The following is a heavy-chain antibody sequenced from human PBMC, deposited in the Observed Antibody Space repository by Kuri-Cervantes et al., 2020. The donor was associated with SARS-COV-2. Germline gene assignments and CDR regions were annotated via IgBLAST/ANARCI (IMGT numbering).Heavy chain of an antibody. CDR2: ISYGGTDP. V-gene: IGHV3-30*04. CDR1: GLTFSTYA. D-gene: IGHD2-2*01. CDR3: ARRQIPAFHFDY. J-gene: IGHJ4*02. Sequence: GGSLSPFSAASGLTFSTYAMDWVRQTPGKGLEWVAVISYGGTDPYHTDSVKGRFTISRDNSKNTLFLQMNSLTAEDTAVYFCARRQIPAFHFDYWGQGVLVTVSS.